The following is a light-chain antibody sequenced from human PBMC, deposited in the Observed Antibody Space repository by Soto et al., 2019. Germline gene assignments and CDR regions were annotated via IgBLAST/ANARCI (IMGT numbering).Light chain of an antibody. J-gene: IGLJ2*01. CDR3: QSYDSSLSVV. Sequence: QPVLTQPPSVSGAPGQRVTISCTGSRSNIGAGYDVHWYQHLPGTAPKLLIYGNSNRPSGVPDRFSGSKSGTSASLAITGLQAEDEADYYCQSYDSSLSVVFGGGTKVTVL. V-gene: IGLV1-40*01. CDR2: GNS. CDR1: RSNIGAGYD.